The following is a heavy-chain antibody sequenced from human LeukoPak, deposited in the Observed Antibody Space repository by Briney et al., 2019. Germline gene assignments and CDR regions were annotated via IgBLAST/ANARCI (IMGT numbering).Heavy chain of an antibody. D-gene: IGHD5-18*01. Sequence: PGGSLRLSCAVSGFTVITNYMNWVRQAPGKGLEWVSLIYSGGNTDYADSVKGRFTISRDNSKNTLYLQMNSLRAEDTAVYYCARRGDNYGSPFDYWGQGTLVTVSS. CDR3: ARRGDNYGSPFDY. CDR1: GFTVITNY. V-gene: IGHV3-53*01. J-gene: IGHJ4*02. CDR2: IYSGGNT.